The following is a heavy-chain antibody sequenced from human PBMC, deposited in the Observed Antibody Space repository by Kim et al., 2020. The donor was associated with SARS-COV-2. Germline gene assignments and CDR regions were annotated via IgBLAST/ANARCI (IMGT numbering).Heavy chain of an antibody. D-gene: IGHD5-12*01. CDR1: GFTFSSYG. CDR3: AKDKLPWYSGYDSGGYFDY. V-gene: IGHV3-30*18. CDR2: ISYDGSNK. Sequence: GGSLRLSCAASGFTFSSYGMHWVRQAPGKGLEWVAVISYDGSNKYYADSVKGRFTISRDNSKNTLYLQMNSLRAEDTAVYYCAKDKLPWYSGYDSGGYFDYWGQGTLVTVSS. J-gene: IGHJ4*02.